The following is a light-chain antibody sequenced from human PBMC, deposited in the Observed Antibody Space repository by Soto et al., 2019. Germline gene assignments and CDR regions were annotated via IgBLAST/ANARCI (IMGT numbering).Light chain of an antibody. CDR1: QGIGDT. CDR2: DTS. Sequence: MSQSPDTLSVYQAEGVTLSCRASQGIGDTLAWYQHKPGQTPRLLFYDTSTRATGVPARFSGSRSGTEFTLTINSLQSEDFAVYHCQHYDKWPRTFGQGTNVDVK. J-gene: IGKJ1*01. CDR3: QHYDKWPRT. V-gene: IGKV3-15*01.